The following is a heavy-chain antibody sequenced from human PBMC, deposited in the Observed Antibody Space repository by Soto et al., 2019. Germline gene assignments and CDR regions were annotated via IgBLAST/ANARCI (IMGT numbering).Heavy chain of an antibody. D-gene: IGHD5-18*01. J-gene: IGHJ4*02. Sequence: PSETLSLTCTVSGGSISSSSYYWGWIRQPPGKGLEWIGSIYYSGSTYYNPSLKSRVTISVDTSKNQFSLKLSSVTAADTAVYYCARQLYSYGPKEFDYWGQGTLVTV. V-gene: IGHV4-39*01. CDR2: IYYSGST. CDR1: GGSISSSSYY. CDR3: ARQLYSYGPKEFDY.